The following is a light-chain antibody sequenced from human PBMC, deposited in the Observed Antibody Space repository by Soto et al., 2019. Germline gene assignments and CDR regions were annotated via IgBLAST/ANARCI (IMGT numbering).Light chain of an antibody. Sequence: DIVRTQFPDSLAVFLGERATINCKSSQSVLSSSNSKSYLAWYQQKPGQPPKLLLYWASTRESRVPDRFSGSGSGTDFTLTNSSLQAEDVTVYSCQQYVSTPTFRQGTNVEIK. V-gene: IGKV4-1*01. CDR1: QSVLSSSNSKSY. CDR3: QQYVSTPT. CDR2: WAS. J-gene: IGKJ1*01.